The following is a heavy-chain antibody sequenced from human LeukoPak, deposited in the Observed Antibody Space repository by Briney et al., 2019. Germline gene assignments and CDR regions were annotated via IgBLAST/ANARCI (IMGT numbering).Heavy chain of an antibody. CDR3: ARGGGMAYGSALSS. CDR1: GGSFSGYY. J-gene: IGHJ4*02. Sequence: SETLSLTCAVYGGSFSGYYWSWIRQPPGRGLEWIGEINHSGSTNYNPPLKSRVTISVDTSKNQFSLKLSSVTAADTAVYYCARGGGMAYGSALSSWGQGTLVTVSS. D-gene: IGHD3-10*01. V-gene: IGHV4-34*01. CDR2: INHSGST.